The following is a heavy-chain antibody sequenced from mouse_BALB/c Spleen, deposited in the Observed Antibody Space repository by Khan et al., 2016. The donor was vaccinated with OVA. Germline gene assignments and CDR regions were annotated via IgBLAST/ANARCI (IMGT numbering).Heavy chain of an antibody. CDR1: GYSFTDYT. Sequence: VRLQQSGPDLVKPGASMKISCKASGYSFTDYTMNWVKQSHGKNLEWIGLINPYNAGTSYNQNFKGKATLTVDKSSSTAYMELLSLTSDDSAVXYSASSGFGGFAYWGQGTLVTVSA. D-gene: IGHD3-1*01. CDR3: ASSGFGGFAY. CDR2: INPYNAGT. V-gene: IGHV1-18*01. J-gene: IGHJ3*01.